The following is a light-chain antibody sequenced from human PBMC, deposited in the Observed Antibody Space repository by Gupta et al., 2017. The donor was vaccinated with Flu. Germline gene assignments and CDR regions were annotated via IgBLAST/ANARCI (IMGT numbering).Light chain of an antibody. CDR1: QSLLHSNGYNY. CDR3: MQALQTWT. V-gene: IGKV2-28*01. J-gene: IGKJ1*01. CDR2: LGS. Sequence: DIVMTQSPLSLPVTPGEPASISCRSSQSLLHSNGYNYLDWYLHKPGQSPPLLIYLGSNRAFGGPDRFSCSGSGTDFTLKISRGGAEDVGVYSCMQALQTWTFGQGTKVEIK.